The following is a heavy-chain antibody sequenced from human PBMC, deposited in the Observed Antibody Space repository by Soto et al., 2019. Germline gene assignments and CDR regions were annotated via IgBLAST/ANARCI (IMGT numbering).Heavy chain of an antibody. CDR3: ARVNFSGYDMDV. Sequence: QVQLVQSGDEVKRPGASVKVSCKTSGFTFSSYGISWVRQAPGQGLEWMGWISPYNGNTKYAQKFQGRVTMTTDTATRTAYMELRSLTFDDTAVSYCARVNFSGYDMDVWGQGTTVTVSS. V-gene: IGHV1-18*01. D-gene: IGHD1-26*01. CDR2: ISPYNGNT. CDR1: GFTFSSYG. J-gene: IGHJ6*02.